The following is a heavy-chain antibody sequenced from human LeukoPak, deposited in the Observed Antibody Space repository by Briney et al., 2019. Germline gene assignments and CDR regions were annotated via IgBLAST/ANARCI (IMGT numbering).Heavy chain of an antibody. J-gene: IGHJ4*02. CDR3: ARGGLGKAVY. D-gene: IGHD6-19*01. Sequence: PSETLSLTCAVYGGSFSGYYWSWIRQPPGKGLEWIGEINHSGSTNYNPSLKSRVTISVDTSKNQFSLKLSSVTAADTAVYYCARGGLGKAVYWGQGTLVTVSS. CDR2: INHSGST. CDR1: GGSFSGYY. V-gene: IGHV4-34*01.